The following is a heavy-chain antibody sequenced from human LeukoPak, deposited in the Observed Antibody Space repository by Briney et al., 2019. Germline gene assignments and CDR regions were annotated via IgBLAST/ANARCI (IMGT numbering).Heavy chain of an antibody. V-gene: IGHV3-66*01. D-gene: IGHD2-15*01. CDR1: GFIVTDAW. J-gene: IGHJ4*02. CDR2: IYSGGGT. Sequence: GGSLRLSCAPSGFIVTDAWMSWVRQAPGKGLEWVSVIYSGGGTYYADSVKGRFTISRDNSKNTLYLQMNSLRAEDTAVYYCAGGYCSGGSCSRHFDYWGQGTLVTVSS. CDR3: AGGYCSGGSCSRHFDY.